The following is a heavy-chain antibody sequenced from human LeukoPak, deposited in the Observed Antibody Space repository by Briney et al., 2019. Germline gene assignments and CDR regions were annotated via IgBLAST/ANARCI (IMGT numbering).Heavy chain of an antibody. CDR3: SASGGSGSDAFDI. D-gene: IGHD2-15*01. CDR1: GFTFSSYS. Sequence: PGGSLRLSCAASGFTFSSYSMNWVRQAPGKGLEWVSSISSSSYIYYADSVKGRFTISRDNSKNTLYLQMNSLRAEDTAVYYASASGGSGSDAFDIWGQGTMVTVSS. J-gene: IGHJ3*02. CDR2: ISSSSYI. V-gene: IGHV3-21*01.